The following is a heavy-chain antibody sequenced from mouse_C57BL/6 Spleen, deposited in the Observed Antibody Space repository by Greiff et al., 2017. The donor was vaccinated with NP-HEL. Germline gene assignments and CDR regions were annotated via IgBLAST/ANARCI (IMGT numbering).Heavy chain of an antibody. CDR2: INPNNGGT. D-gene: IGHD2-3*01. V-gene: IGHV1-22*01. J-gene: IGHJ3*01. Sequence: EVQLQQSGPELVKPGASVKMSCKASGYTLTDYNMHWVKQSHGKSLEWIGYINPNNGGTSYNQQFKGKATLTVNKSSSTAYMELRSLTSEDSAVYYCARDGYYPWFAYWGQGTLVTVSA. CDR3: ARDGYYPWFAY. CDR1: GYTLTDYN.